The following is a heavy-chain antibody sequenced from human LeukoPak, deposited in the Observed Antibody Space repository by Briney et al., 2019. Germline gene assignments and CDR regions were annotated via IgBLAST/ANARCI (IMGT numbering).Heavy chain of an antibody. Sequence: ASVKVSCKASGYTFTSYGISWGRQAPGQGLEWMGWISAYNGNTNYAQKRQGRVTMTTDTSTSTAYMELRSLRSDDTAVYYCARWDVPPYEDCGGKQTYYYYYGMDVWGQGTTVTVSS. J-gene: IGHJ6*02. V-gene: IGHV1-18*01. D-gene: IGHD4-17*01. CDR2: ISAYNGNT. CDR3: ARWDVPPYEDCGGKQTYYYYYGMDV. CDR1: GYTFTSYG.